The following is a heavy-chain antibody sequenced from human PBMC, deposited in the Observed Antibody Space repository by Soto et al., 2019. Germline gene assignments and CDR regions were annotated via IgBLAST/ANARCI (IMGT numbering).Heavy chain of an antibody. CDR1: GFTFSSYA. Sequence: AASGFTFSSYAMSWVRQAPGKGLEWVSAISGSGGSTYYAGSVKGRFTISRDNSKNTLYLQMNSLRAEDTAVYYCAKARSGSYRYFDXWGQGTLVTVSX. CDR3: AKARSGSYRYFDX. CDR2: ISGSGGST. J-gene: IGHJ4*02. V-gene: IGHV3-23*01. D-gene: IGHD1-26*01.